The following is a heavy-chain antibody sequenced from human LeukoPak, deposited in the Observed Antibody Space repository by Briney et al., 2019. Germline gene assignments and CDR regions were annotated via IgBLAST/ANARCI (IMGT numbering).Heavy chain of an antibody. CDR1: GFTFSSYA. J-gene: IGHJ4*02. Sequence: GGSLRLSCAASGFTFSSYAMSWVRQAPGKGLEWVSAISGSGGSTYYADSVKGRFTISRDNSRNTLYLQMNSLRAEDTAVYYCATDAGSLLRYFDWPYFDYWGQGTLVTVSS. CDR2: ISGSGGST. V-gene: IGHV3-23*01. CDR3: ATDAGSLLRYFDWPYFDY. D-gene: IGHD3-9*01.